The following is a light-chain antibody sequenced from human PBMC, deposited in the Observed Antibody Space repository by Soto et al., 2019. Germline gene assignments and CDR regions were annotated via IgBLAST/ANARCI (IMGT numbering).Light chain of an antibody. CDR3: AVWDDSLSGMV. Sequence: QSVLTQPPSASGTPGQRVTISCSGSSSNIETNTVDWYQQLPGTAPKVLIFNNNQRPSGVPDRFSGSKSGTSASLAISGLQTEDEADYYCAVWDDSLSGMVFGGGTKLTVL. CDR2: NNN. J-gene: IGLJ2*01. V-gene: IGLV1-44*01. CDR1: SSNIETNT.